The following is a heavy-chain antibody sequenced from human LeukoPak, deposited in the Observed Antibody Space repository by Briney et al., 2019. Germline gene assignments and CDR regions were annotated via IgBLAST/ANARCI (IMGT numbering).Heavy chain of an antibody. CDR3: AGPTTYYYRSSAGYAFDI. D-gene: IGHD3-22*01. CDR2: IYNSGTT. V-gene: IGHV4-39*01. Sequence: SETLSLTCTVSGGSISSTSYYWGWIRQPPGKGLQWIGTIYNSGTTYYNPSLKSRVTISVDTSKKQLSLMLNSVAAADTAVYFCAGPTTYYYRSSAGYAFDIWGQGTVVKVSS. J-gene: IGHJ3*02. CDR1: GGSISSTSYY.